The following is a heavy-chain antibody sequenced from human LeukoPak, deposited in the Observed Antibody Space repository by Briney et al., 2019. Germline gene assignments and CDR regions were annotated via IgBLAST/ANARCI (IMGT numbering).Heavy chain of an antibody. J-gene: IGHJ3*02. CDR1: EFTFSNYN. D-gene: IGHD3-22*01. V-gene: IGHV3-48*04. CDR3: ARATYDSSAVDAFDI. Sequence: GGSLRLSCTASEFTFSNYNMNWVRQAPGKGLEWVSYISSSGSTMYYADSVKGRFTISRDNAKNSLYLQMNDLRAEDTAVYYCARATYDSSAVDAFDIWGQGTMVTVPP. CDR2: ISSSGSTM.